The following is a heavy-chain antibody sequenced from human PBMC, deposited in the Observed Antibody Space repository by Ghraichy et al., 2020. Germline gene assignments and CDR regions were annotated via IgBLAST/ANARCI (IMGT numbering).Heavy chain of an antibody. CDR1: GGSISSGDYY. D-gene: IGHD6-13*01. CDR3: ARLSEEQQLAFDY. CDR2: IYYSGST. Sequence: SETLSLTCTVSGGSISSGDYYWSWIRQPPGKGLEWIGYIYYSGSTYYNPSLKSRVTISVDTSKNQFSLKLSSVTAADTAVYYCARLSEEQQLAFDYWGQGTLVTVSS. V-gene: IGHV4-30-4*01. J-gene: IGHJ4*02.